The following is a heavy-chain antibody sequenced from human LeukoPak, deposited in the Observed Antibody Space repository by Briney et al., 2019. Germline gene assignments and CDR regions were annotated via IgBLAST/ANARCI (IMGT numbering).Heavy chain of an antibody. J-gene: IGHJ3*02. D-gene: IGHD3-22*01. Sequence: GGSLRLSCAASGFTFSSYAMSWVRQAPGKGLEWVSGISGSGGSTYYADSVKGWFTISRDNSKNTLYLQMNSLRAEDTAVYYCAKVGRSGYSRDAFDIWGQGTMVTVSS. CDR3: AKVGRSGYSRDAFDI. CDR2: ISGSGGST. CDR1: GFTFSSYA. V-gene: IGHV3-23*01.